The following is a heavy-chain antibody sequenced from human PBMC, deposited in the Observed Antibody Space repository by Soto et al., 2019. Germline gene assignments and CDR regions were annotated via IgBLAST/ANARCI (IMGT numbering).Heavy chain of an antibody. D-gene: IGHD2-8*01. J-gene: IGHJ6*02. CDR3: ANWVSPKKYYYYYYGMDV. Sequence: GGSLRLSCAASGFTFSSYAMSWVRQAPGKGLEWVSAISGSGGSTYYADSVKGRFTISRDNSKNTLYLQMNSLRAEDTAVYYCANWVSPKKYYYYYYGMDVWGQGTTVTVSS. V-gene: IGHV3-23*01. CDR2: ISGSGGST. CDR1: GFTFSSYA.